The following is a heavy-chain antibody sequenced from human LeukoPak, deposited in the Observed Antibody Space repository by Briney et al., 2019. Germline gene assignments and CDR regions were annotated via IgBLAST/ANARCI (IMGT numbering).Heavy chain of an antibody. D-gene: IGHD1-26*01. CDR3: ARHPNVGATHYYYGMDV. Sequence: GESLKISCKGSGYSFTSSWIGWVRQMPGKGLEWMGIIYPGDSDTRYSLSFQGQVTISADKSISTAYLQWSSLKASDTAMYYCARHPNVGATHYYYGMDVWGQGTTVTVSS. CDR1: GYSFTSSW. CDR2: IYPGDSDT. V-gene: IGHV5-51*01. J-gene: IGHJ6*02.